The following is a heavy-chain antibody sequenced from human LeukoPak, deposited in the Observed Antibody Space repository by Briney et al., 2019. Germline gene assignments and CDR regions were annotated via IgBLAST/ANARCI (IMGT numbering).Heavy chain of an antibody. V-gene: IGHV1-18*01. CDR3: ARLVVAATKLNWFDP. J-gene: IGHJ5*02. D-gene: IGHD2-15*01. CDR2: ISAYNGNT. CDR1: GYTFTIYG. Sequence: ASVKVSCTASGYTFTIYGISWVRQAPGQGLEWMGWISAYNGNTNYAQKLQGRVTMTTDTSTSTAYMELRSLRSDDTAVYYCARLVVAATKLNWFDPWGQGTLVTVSS.